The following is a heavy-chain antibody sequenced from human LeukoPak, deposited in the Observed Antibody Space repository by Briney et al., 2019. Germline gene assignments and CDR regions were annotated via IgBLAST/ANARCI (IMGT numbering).Heavy chain of an antibody. CDR3: AKAPFTGSWISDY. V-gene: IGHV3-23*01. CDR2: ISGSGGST. D-gene: IGHD1-14*01. CDR1: GFTFSSYA. J-gene: IGHJ4*02. Sequence: PGGSLRLSCAASGFTFSSYAMGWVRQAPGKGLEWVSVISGSGGSTYYPDSVKGRFTISRDNSKNTLYLQMNSLRAEDTAVYYCAKAPFTGSWISDYWGQGTLVTVSS.